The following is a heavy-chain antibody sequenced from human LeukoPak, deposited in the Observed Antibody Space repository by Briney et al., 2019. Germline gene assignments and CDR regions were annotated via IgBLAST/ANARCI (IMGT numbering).Heavy chain of an antibody. CDR3: ARHAGGIAAAGTRPFDY. J-gene: IGHJ4*02. CDR1: GASFSSSTYY. D-gene: IGHD6-13*01. CDR2: IYYSGST. V-gene: IGHV4-39*01. Sequence: SETLSLTCTVSGASFSSSTYYWGWIRQPPGKGLEWIGSIYYSGSTYYNPSLKSRVTMSVDTSKNQFSLRLSSVTAADTAVYYCARHAGGIAAAGTRPFDYWGQGTLVTVSS.